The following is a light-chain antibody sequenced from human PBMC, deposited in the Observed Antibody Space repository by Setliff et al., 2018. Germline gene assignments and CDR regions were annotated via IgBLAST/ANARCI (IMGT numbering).Light chain of an antibody. V-gene: IGLV2-14*01. Sequence: QSVLTQPASVSGSPGQSITISCSGTSSDVGSYDLVSWYQQHPGKAPKLIIYDVTKRPSGVSSRFSGSKSGNTASLTISGLQAEDEADYFCSSYKNTNKNVFGTGTKVTVL. CDR1: SSDVGSYDL. CDR2: DVT. J-gene: IGLJ1*01. CDR3: SSYKNTNKNV.